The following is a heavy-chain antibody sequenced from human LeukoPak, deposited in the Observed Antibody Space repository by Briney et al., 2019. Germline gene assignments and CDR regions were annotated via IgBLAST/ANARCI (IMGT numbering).Heavy chain of an antibody. D-gene: IGHD2-2*01. CDR2: ISYDGSNK. J-gene: IGHJ1*01. CDR3: ARDPRAYCSSTSCFEYFQH. CDR1: GFTFSSYA. V-gene: IGHV3-30*04. Sequence: GRSLRLSCAASGFTFSSYAMHWVRQAPGKGLEWVAVISYDGSNKYYADSVKGRFTISRDNSKNTLYLQMNSLRAEDTAVYYCARDPRAYCSSTSCFEYFQHWGQGTLVTVSS.